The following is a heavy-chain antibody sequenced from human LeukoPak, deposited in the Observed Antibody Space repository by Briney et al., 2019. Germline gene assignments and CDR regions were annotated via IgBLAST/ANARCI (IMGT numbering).Heavy chain of an antibody. Sequence: SETLSLTCTVSGGSISSGGYYWSWIRQHPGKGLEWIGYIYYSGSTYYNPSLKSRVTISVDTSKNQFSLKLSSVTAADTAVYYCARNIVAGADYYYGMDVWGQGTTVTVSS. J-gene: IGHJ6*02. CDR3: ARNIVAGADYYYGMDV. CDR1: GGSISSGGYY. CDR2: IYYSGST. V-gene: IGHV4-31*03. D-gene: IGHD5-12*01.